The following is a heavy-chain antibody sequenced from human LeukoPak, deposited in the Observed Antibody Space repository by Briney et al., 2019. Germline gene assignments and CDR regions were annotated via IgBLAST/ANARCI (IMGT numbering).Heavy chain of an antibody. J-gene: IGHJ3*02. Sequence: PSETLSLTCTVSGGSISSHTYSWGWIRQPPGKGLEWIGSIYYSGSTYYNPSLKSRVTISVDTSKNQFSLKLSSVTAADTAVYYCARASGWYEDAFDIWGQGTMVTVSS. D-gene: IGHD6-19*01. CDR3: ARASGWYEDAFDI. CDR1: GGSISSHTYS. V-gene: IGHV4-39*07. CDR2: IYYSGST.